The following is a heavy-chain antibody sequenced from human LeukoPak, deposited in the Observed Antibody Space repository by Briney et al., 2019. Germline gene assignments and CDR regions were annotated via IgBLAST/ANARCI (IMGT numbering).Heavy chain of an antibody. CDR1: DYPFTVTY. V-gene: IGHV1-2*06. CDR3: ALSIQAASIPAFDY. D-gene: IGHD2/OR15-2a*01. Sequence: ASVKVSCRVSDYPFTVTYMHWMRQAPGQGLEWMGRINPDNGDTRYAQRFHGRVTMTRDTSISTAYMEVTGLKSDDSAVYYCALSIQAASIPAFDYWGQGTLVTVSS. J-gene: IGHJ4*02. CDR2: INPDNGDT.